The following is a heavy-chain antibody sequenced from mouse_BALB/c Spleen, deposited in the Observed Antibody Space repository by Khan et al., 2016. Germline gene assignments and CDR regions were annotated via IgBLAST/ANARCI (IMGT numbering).Heavy chain of an antibody. CDR3: KSKIYYGYDVFPYAMDY. J-gene: IGHJ4*01. CDR1: GYTFTDHA. D-gene: IGHD2-2*01. CDR2: ISHGNGDI. Sequence: QVQLQQSDAELVKPGASVKISCKASGYTFTDHAIHWVKQKPEQGLEWIGYISHGNGDIKYNEKFKGKATLTADKSSSTAYMQLNSLTSEDSVVYFCKSKIYYGYDVFPYAMDYWGQGTSVTVSS. V-gene: IGHV1S53*02.